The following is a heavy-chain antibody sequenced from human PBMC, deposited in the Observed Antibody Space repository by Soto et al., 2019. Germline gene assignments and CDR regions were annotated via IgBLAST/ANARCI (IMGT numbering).Heavy chain of an antibody. D-gene: IGHD6-19*01. CDR2: IWYDGSNK. Sequence: QVQLVESGGGEVQPGRSLRLSCAASGFTFNTYGMHWVRQAPGKGLEWVAVIWYDGSNKYYADSVKGRFTISRDNSENTLYMEMNSLRAEDTAVYHCARGGYSAGWTYGMDVWGQGTTVTVS. CDR3: ARGGYSAGWTYGMDV. J-gene: IGHJ6*02. CDR1: GFTFNTYG. V-gene: IGHV3-33*01.